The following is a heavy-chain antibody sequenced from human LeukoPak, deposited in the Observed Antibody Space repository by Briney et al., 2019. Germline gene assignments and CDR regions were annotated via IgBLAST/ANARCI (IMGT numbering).Heavy chain of an antibody. CDR1: GGSFSGYY. Sequence: SETLSHTCAVYGGSFSGYYWSWIRQPPGKGVEWIGEINHSGSTNYNPSLKSRVTISVDTSKNQFSLKLSSVTAADTAVYYCARGVDIWSGLNWFDPWGQGTLVTVSS. J-gene: IGHJ5*02. CDR2: INHSGST. D-gene: IGHD3-3*01. CDR3: ARGVDIWSGLNWFDP. V-gene: IGHV4-34*01.